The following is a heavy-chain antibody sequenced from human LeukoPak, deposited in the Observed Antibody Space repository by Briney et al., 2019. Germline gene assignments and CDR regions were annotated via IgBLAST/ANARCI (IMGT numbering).Heavy chain of an antibody. D-gene: IGHD6-19*01. J-gene: IGHJ4*02. CDR1: GFIFSSHA. Sequence: PGGTLRLFCAASGFIFSSHAMSWVRQAPGKGLEYVSAISGSGGSTYYADSVKGRFTISRDNSKNTLYLQMSSLRAEDTAVYYCAKDRRIAVAGTMVDYWGQGILVTVST. CDR2: ISGSGGST. CDR3: AKDRRIAVAGTMVDY. V-gene: IGHV3-23*01.